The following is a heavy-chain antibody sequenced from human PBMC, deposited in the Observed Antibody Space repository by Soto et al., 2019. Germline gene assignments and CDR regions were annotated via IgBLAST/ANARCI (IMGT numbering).Heavy chain of an antibody. V-gene: IGHV3-9*01. CDR3: ANSFGSGSYPFDS. D-gene: IGHD3-10*01. CDR1: GFTFSNYA. CDR2: ITWNSGSL. Sequence: EVQLVESGGGLVQPGRYLRLSCAASGFTFSNYAMHWVRQAPGKGLEWVSLITWNSGSLPYADSVKGRFTISRDNAKNSLYLDMNSLRPEDTALYYCANSFGSGSYPFDSWGQGTLVTVSS. J-gene: IGHJ4*02.